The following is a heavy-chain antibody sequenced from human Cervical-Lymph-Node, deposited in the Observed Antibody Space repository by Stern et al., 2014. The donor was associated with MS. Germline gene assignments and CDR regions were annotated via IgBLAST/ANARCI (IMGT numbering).Heavy chain of an antibody. CDR2: IQHSGST. CDR1: GDSISNGSW. D-gene: IGHD5-12*01. Sequence: VQLVESGPGLVKPSGTLSLTCAVSGDSISNGSWWSWVRQPPGKGLEWIGEIQHSGSTNYNPSLASRLTISIDKSKNHFSRRLSSVTAADTAIYYCARVSLSGYDWFDPWGQGTLVTVSS. CDR3: ARVSLSGYDWFDP. J-gene: IGHJ5*02. V-gene: IGHV4-4*02.